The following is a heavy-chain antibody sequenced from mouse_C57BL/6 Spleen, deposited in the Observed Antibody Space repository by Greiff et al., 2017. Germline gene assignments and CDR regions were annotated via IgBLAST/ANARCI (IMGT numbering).Heavy chain of an antibody. V-gene: IGHV5-17*01. CDR1: GFTFSDYG. CDR3: ARDSNYARYAMDY. CDR2: ISSGSSTL. D-gene: IGHD2-5*01. Sequence: EVQGVESGGGLVKPGGSLKLSCAASGFTFSDYGMNWVRQAPEKGLEWVAYISSGSSTLYYADTVKGRFTISRDNAKHTLFLQMTSLRSEDTAMYYCARDSNYARYAMDYWGQGTSVTVSS. J-gene: IGHJ4*01.